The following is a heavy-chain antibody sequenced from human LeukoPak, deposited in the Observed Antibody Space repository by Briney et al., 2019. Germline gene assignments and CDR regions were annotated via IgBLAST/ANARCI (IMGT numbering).Heavy chain of an antibody. Sequence: GGSLRLSCAASGFTVSSDSMSWVRQAPGEGLERVSVIYSGGRTYYATPVPGRFTPCKDNAKKSRYLQMKPLRAEGTAVYYCARDRYGSRNYLDYWGQGTLVTVPS. CDR2: IYSGGRT. V-gene: IGHV3-53*01. CDR3: ARDRYGSRNYLDY. D-gene: IGHD3-10*01. CDR1: GFTVSSDS. J-gene: IGHJ4*02.